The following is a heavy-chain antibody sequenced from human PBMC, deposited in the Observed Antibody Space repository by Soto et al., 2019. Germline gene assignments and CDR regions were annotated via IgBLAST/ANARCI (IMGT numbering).Heavy chain of an antibody. V-gene: IGHV2-5*02. D-gene: IGHD3-3*01. J-gene: IGHJ5*02. Sequence: QITLKESGPPLVKPTQTLTLTCTFSGFSLSTSGVGVGWIRQPPGKALEWLALIYWDDDKRYSPSLKSRLTITKDTSKNQVVLTMTNMDPVDTATYYCAHSPDYDFWSGYPNWFDPWGQGTLVTVSS. CDR1: GFSLSTSGVG. CDR2: IYWDDDK. CDR3: AHSPDYDFWSGYPNWFDP.